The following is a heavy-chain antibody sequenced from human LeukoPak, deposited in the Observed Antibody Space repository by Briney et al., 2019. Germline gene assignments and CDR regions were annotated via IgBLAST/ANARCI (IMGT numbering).Heavy chain of an antibody. CDR3: ARGYYDFWSGYFIY. CDR2: ISAYNGNT. D-gene: IGHD3-3*01. CDR1: GYTFTSYG. V-gene: IGHV1-18*01. Sequence: ASVKVSCKASGYTFTSYGISWVRQAPGQGLEWVGWISAYNGNTNYAQKLQGRVTMTTDTSTSTAYMELRSLRSDDTAVYYCARGYYDFWSGYFIYWGQGTLVTVSS. J-gene: IGHJ4*02.